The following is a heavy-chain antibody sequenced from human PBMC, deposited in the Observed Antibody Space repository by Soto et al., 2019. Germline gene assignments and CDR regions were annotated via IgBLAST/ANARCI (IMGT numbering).Heavy chain of an antibody. J-gene: IGHJ4*02. Sequence: SETLSLTCAVYGGSFSGYYWSWIRQPPGKGLEWIGEINHSGSTNYNPSLKSRVTISVDTSKNQFSLKLSSMTAADTAVYYCARGLNGSPLSFPDYWGQGTLVTVSS. CDR1: GGSFSGYY. D-gene: IGHD2-8*01. CDR3: ARGLNGSPLSFPDY. V-gene: IGHV4-34*01. CDR2: INHSGST.